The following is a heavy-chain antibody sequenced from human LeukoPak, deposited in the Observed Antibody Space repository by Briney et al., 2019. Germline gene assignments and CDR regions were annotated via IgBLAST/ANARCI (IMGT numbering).Heavy chain of an antibody. V-gene: IGHV3-7*01. Sequence: GGSLRLSCAASGFTFSNYWMNWVRQAPGKGLEWVASIKDDGSETYHVDSVKGQFTIARDNTKNSLRLQMNSLRVEDTAVYYCARALLLPIVTTLNEHAFDLWGQGTMVTVSS. D-gene: IGHD3-16*02. CDR2: IKDDGSET. J-gene: IGHJ3*01. CDR1: GFTFSNYW. CDR3: ARALLLPIVTTLNEHAFDL.